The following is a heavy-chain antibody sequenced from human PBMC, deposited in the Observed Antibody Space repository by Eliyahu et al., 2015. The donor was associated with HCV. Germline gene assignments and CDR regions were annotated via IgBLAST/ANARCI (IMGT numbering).Heavy chain of an antibody. V-gene: IGHV3-30-3*01. J-gene: IGHJ3*02. Sequence: QVQLVESGGGVVQPGRSLRLSCAASRFTFXAXAXHWVRQAPGKGLGWVAVISYDGSNKYYADSVKGRFTISRDNSKNTLYLQMNSLRVEDTAVYYCARDTKDYDYIWGSYINAFDIWGQGTMVTVSS. CDR2: ISYDGSNK. D-gene: IGHD3-16*01. CDR1: RFTFXAXA. CDR3: ARDTKDYDYIWGSYINAFDI.